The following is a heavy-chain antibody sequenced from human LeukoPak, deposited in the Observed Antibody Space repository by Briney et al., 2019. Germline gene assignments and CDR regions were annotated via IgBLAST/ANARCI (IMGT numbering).Heavy chain of an antibody. CDR3: ARRGDLWSGPTYYFDY. Sequence: GGSLRLSCAASGFTFSSYGMHWVRQAPGKGLEWVAFIRYDGSNKYYADSVKGRFTISRDNSKNTLYLQMNSLRAEDTAVYYCARRGDLWSGPTYYFDYWGQGTLVTVSS. D-gene: IGHD3-3*01. J-gene: IGHJ4*02. CDR2: IRYDGSNK. V-gene: IGHV3-30*02. CDR1: GFTFSSYG.